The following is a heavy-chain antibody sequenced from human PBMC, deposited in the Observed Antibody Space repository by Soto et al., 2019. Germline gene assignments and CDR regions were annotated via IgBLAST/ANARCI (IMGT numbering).Heavy chain of an antibody. CDR3: ARLYNWNYRRDYYYGMDV. CDR1: GGSISSSSYY. Sequence: SETLSLTCTVSGGSISSSSYYWGWIRQPPGKGLEWIGSIYYSGSTYYNPSLKSRVTISVDTSKNQFSLKLSSVTAADTAVYYCARLYNWNYRRDYYYGMDVWGQGTTVTVSS. CDR2: IYYSGST. J-gene: IGHJ6*02. V-gene: IGHV4-39*01. D-gene: IGHD1-7*01.